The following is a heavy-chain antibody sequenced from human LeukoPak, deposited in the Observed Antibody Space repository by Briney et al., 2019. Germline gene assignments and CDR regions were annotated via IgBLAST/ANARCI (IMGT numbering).Heavy chain of an antibody. V-gene: IGHV3-74*01. D-gene: IGHD5-12*01. Sequence: GGSLRLSCAASGFTFSSYWVHWVRQAPGKGLVWVSRINSDGGATNYADSVKGRFTISRDNAKNTLYLQMNSLRAEDTAVYYCARARSGYDFIIDYWGQGTLVTVSS. J-gene: IGHJ4*02. CDR2: INSDGGAT. CDR1: GFTFSSYW. CDR3: ARARSGYDFIIDY.